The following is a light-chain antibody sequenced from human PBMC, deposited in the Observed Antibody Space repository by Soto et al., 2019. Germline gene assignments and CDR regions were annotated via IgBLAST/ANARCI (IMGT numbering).Light chain of an antibody. J-gene: IGKJ5*01. CDR1: QSISSY. V-gene: IGKV1-39*01. CDR2: GAS. Sequence: DIQMTQSPSSLSASVGDRVTITCRASQSISSYLNWYQQKPGKAPKLLIYGASSLQSEVPSRFSGSGSGTDFTLTISSLQPEDFATYYCQQIYGNSITFGQGTRLEIK. CDR3: QQIYGNSIT.